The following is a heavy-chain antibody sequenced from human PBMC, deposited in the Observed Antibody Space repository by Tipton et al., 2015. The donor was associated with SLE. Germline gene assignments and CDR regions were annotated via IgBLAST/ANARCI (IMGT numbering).Heavy chain of an antibody. CDR2: IYTSGST. CDR1: GDSISSGSNY. V-gene: IGHV4-61*02. J-gene: IGHJ2*01. CDR3: ARQSIAAAGSYGYWYFDL. D-gene: IGHD6-13*01. Sequence: TLSLTCTVSGDSISSGSNYWSWIRQPAGKGLEWIGRIYTSGSTYSNPSLKSRVTISVDTSKNQFSLKLSSVTAADTAVYYCARQSIAAAGSYGYWYFDLWGRGTLVTVSS.